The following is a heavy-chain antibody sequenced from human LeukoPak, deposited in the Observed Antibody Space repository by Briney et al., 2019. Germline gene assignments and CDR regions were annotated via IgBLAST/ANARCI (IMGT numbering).Heavy chain of an antibody. J-gene: IGHJ6*02. CDR3: ARDSPLDILTGYSPYGMDV. CDR1: GYTFTSYG. CDR2: ISAYNGNT. Sequence: GASVKVSCKASGYTFTSYGISWVRQAPGQGLEWKGWISAYNGNTNYAQKLQGRVTMTTDTSTSTAYMELRSLRSDDTAVYYCARDSPLDILTGYSPYGMDVWGQGTTVTVSS. D-gene: IGHD3-9*01. V-gene: IGHV1-18*01.